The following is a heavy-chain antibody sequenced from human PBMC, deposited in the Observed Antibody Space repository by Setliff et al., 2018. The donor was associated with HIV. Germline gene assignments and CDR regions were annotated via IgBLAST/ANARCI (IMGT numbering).Heavy chain of an antibody. V-gene: IGHV4-39*07. CDR3: ARLTTTYYYDSSAYYHPV. Sequence: SETLSLTCTVSGGFISSSSYYWGWIRQPPGKGLEWIGEINHSGSTNYNPSLKSRVTISVDTSKNQFSLKLSSVTAADTAVFYCARLTTTYYYDSSAYYHPVWGQGTLVTVSS. CDR1: GGFISSSSYY. D-gene: IGHD3-22*01. CDR2: INHSGST. J-gene: IGHJ4*02.